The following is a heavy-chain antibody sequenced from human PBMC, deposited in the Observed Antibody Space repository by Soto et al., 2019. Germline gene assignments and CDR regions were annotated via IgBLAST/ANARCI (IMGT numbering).Heavy chain of an antibody. CDR3: ARNDRKGGASK. J-gene: IGHJ4*02. CDR2: IYHSGST. CDR1: GGSISSGGYS. D-gene: IGHD2-21*01. V-gene: IGHV4-30-2*01. Sequence: QLQLQESGSGLVKPSQTLSLTCAVSGGSISSGGYSWSWIRQPPGKGLEWIGYIYHSGSTYYNPSLKSRVSISVDRSKNQFFLKLSSVTAADTAVYYCARNDRKGGASKWGQGTLVTVCS.